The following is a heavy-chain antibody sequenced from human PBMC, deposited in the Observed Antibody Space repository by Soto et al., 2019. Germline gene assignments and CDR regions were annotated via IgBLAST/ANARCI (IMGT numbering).Heavy chain of an antibody. D-gene: IGHD3-9*01. Sequence: GGSLRLSCAASGFTFSSYSMNWVRQAPGKGLEWVSSISSSSSYIYYADSVKGRFTISRDNAKNSLYLQMNSLRAEDTAVYYCARGGYDILTAHYYYYGMDVWGQGTTVTVSS. CDR3: ARGGYDILTAHYYYYGMDV. CDR2: ISSSSSYI. V-gene: IGHV3-21*01. J-gene: IGHJ6*02. CDR1: GFTFSSYS.